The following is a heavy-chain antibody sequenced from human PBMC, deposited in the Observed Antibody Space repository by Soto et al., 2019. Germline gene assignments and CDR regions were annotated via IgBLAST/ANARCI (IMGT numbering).Heavy chain of an antibody. CDR1: GGTFSSYA. Sequence: QVQLVQSGAEVKKPGSSVKVSCKASGGTFSSYAISWVRQAPGQGLEWMGGIIPIFGTANYAQKFQGSVTITAAEYTSTAYMELSSLRSEDTAVYYCARGANYYDSSGYLHYFDYWGQGTLVTVSS. V-gene: IGHV1-69*01. J-gene: IGHJ4*02. D-gene: IGHD3-22*01. CDR3: ARGANYYDSSGYLHYFDY. CDR2: IIPIFGTA.